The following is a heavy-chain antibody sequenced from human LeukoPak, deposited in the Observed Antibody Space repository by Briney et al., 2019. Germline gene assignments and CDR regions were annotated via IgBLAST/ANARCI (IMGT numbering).Heavy chain of an antibody. V-gene: IGHV1-8*01. CDR3: ARGRKSGFLSRPSDYYYGMDV. J-gene: IGHJ6*02. CDR1: GYTFTSYD. D-gene: IGHD3-3*01. Sequence: ASVTVSCTASGYTFTSYDINWVRQATGQGLEWMGWMNPNSGNTGYAQKFQSRVTMTRNTSISTAYMELSSLRSEDTAVYYCARGRKSGFLSRPSDYYYGMDVWGQGTTVTVSS. CDR2: MNPNSGNT.